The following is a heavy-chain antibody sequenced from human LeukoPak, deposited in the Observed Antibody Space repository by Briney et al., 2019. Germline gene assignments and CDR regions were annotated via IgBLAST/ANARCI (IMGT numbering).Heavy chain of an antibody. CDR3: VIWGDYDVLTGYYVPDY. D-gene: IGHD3-9*01. J-gene: IGHJ4*02. CDR2: ITGSGTST. V-gene: IGHV3-23*01. Sequence: PGGSLRLSCVASGFTFSNYAMSWVRQAPGKGLEWVSAITGSGTSTYYADSLKGRFTISRDNSKNTMFLQMNSLRHEDTAIYYCVIWGDYDVLTGYYVPDYWGQGTLVTVSS. CDR1: GFTFSNYA.